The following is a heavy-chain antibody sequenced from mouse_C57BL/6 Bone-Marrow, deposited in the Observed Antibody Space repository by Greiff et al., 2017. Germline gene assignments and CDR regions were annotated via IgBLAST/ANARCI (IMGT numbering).Heavy chain of an antibody. D-gene: IGHD2-4*01. J-gene: IGHJ2*01. V-gene: IGHV14-2*01. CDR2: IDPEDGET. Sequence: EVKLVESGAELVKPGASVKLSCTASGFNIKDYYMHWVKQRTEQGLEWIGRIDPEDGETKYAPKFQGKATITADTSSNTAYLQLSSLTSEDTAVYYCASFFYYDYDDGYYFDYWGQGTTLTVSS. CDR1: GFNIKDYY. CDR3: ASFFYYDYDDGYYFDY.